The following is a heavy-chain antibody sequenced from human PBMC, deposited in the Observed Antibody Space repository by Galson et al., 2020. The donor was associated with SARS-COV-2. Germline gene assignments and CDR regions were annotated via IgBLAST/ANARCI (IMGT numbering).Heavy chain of an antibody. CDR1: GGSISSGGYS. J-gene: IGHJ6*02. CDR2: IYHSGST. V-gene: IGHV4-30-2*01. CDR3: ARGFPMAV. D-gene: IGHD2-21*01. Sequence: SQTLSLTCAVSGGSISSGGYSWSWIRQPPGKRLEWIGYIYHSGSTYYNPSLKSRVTISVDRSKNQFSLKLSSVTAADTAVYYCARGFPMAVWGQGTTVTVSS.